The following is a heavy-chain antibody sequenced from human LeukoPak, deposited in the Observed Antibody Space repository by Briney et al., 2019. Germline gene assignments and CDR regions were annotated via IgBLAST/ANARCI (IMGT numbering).Heavy chain of an antibody. D-gene: IGHD6-19*01. J-gene: IGHJ4*02. Sequence: SETLSLTCTVSGYSISGNYYWGWIRQPPGKGLEWIGSIYHNGRTYYNPSLKSRVTVSVDTSKNQFSLRLSSVTAPDTAVYYCARSYSSGWYEDYWGQGTLVTVSS. CDR3: ARSYSSGWYEDY. V-gene: IGHV4-38-2*02. CDR2: IYHNGRT. CDR1: GYSISGNYY.